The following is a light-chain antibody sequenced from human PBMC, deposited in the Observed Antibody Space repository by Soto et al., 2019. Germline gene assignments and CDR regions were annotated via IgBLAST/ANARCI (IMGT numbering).Light chain of an antibody. V-gene: IGLV2-8*01. CDR2: EVS. J-gene: IGLJ1*01. CDR3: SSYAGSNNLGV. Sequence: LTQPPSASGSPGQSVTISCTGTSSDVGGYNYVSWYQQHPGKAPKLMIYEVSKRPSGVPDRFSGSKSGNTASLTVPGLQAEDQADYYCSSYAGSNNLGVFGTGTKVTVL. CDR1: SSDVGGYNY.